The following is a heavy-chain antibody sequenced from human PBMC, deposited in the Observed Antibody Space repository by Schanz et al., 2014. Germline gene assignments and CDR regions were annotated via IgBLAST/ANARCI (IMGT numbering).Heavy chain of an antibody. CDR2: ISSGSSYA. J-gene: IGHJ6*03. CDR1: GFTFRDYY. D-gene: IGHD4-17*01. CDR3: ARDGDRFYHNYYMDV. Sequence: QVQLVESGGGLVKPGGSLRLCCAASGFTFRDYYMSWIRQAPGKGLEWVSDISSGSSYANYADSVKGRFTVSRDNARNSLYLHMNTLGAEDTAVYYCARDGDRFYHNYYMDVWGKGTTVTVSS. V-gene: IGHV3-11*06.